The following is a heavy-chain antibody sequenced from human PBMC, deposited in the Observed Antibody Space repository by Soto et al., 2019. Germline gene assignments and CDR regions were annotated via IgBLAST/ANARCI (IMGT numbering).Heavy chain of an antibody. Sequence: PGEPLRLSCAAAGFAFSSYVLHWVRRAPGKGPEWVSAIGTGGDTYYADSVMVRFTISRDNAKKSLYLQMNSLIAEDMAVYYCARAAVPDAIRGTGWFDPWGQGTLVTASS. J-gene: IGHJ5*02. CDR1: GFAFSSYV. CDR2: IGTGGDT. CDR3: ARAAVPDAIRGTGWFDP. D-gene: IGHD2-2*02. V-gene: IGHV3-13*01.